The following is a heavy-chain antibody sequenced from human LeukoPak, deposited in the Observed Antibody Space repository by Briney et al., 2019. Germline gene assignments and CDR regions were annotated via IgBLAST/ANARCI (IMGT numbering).Heavy chain of an antibody. CDR3: AKSFRDWSSTSCYKNYFDY. Sequence: PGGPLRLSCAASGFTFSSYAMSWVRQAPGKGLEWVSAISGSGGSTYYADSVKGRFTISRDNSKNTLYLQMNSLRAEDTAVYYCAKSFRDWSSTSCYKNYFDYWGQGTLVTVSS. CDR2: ISGSGGST. J-gene: IGHJ4*02. V-gene: IGHV3-23*01. CDR1: GFTFSSYA. D-gene: IGHD2-2*02.